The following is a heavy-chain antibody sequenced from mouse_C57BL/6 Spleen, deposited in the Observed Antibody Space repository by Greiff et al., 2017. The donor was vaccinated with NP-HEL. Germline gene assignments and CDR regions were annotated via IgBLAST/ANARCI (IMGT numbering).Heavy chain of an antibody. D-gene: IGHD1-1*01. CDR2: IYPRSGNT. V-gene: IGHV1-81*01. J-gene: IGHJ2*01. CDR3: ARVTTVVATEYFDY. CDR1: GYTFTSYG. Sequence: QVHVKQSGAELARPGASVKLSCKASGYTFTSYGISWVKQRTGQGLEWIREIYPRSGNTYYNEKFKGKATLTADKSSSTAYMELRSLTSEDSAVYFCARVTTVVATEYFDYWGQGTTLTVSS.